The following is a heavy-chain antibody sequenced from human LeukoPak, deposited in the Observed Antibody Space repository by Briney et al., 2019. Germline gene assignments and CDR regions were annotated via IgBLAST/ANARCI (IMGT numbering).Heavy chain of an antibody. CDR3: GKAFKQVVPAGASPNWFDL. V-gene: IGHV3-23*01. Sequence: PGGSLRLSCAASGLRFNTYAMTWIRQPPGRGLEWVSAISGSGGSAYYADSVKGRFTISRDNSNSTLFLQMSGLSGEDTAVYYCGKAFKQVVPAGASPNWFDLWGQGTLVTVSS. D-gene: IGHD2-2*01. CDR2: ISGSGGSA. J-gene: IGHJ5*02. CDR1: GLRFNTYA.